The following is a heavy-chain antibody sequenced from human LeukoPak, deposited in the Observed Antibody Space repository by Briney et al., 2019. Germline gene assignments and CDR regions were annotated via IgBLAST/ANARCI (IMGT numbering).Heavy chain of an antibody. CDR3: ARDRGYHLDSRAFDV. Sequence: SETLSLTCTVSGGSISSYYWSCIRQPAGKGLEWIGRIYTSGSTNYNPSLKSRVTMSVDTSKNQFSLKLSSVTAADTAVYYCARDRGYHLDSRAFDVWGQGTMVIVSS. J-gene: IGHJ3*01. D-gene: IGHD3-22*01. CDR1: GGSISSYY. CDR2: IYTSGST. V-gene: IGHV4-4*07.